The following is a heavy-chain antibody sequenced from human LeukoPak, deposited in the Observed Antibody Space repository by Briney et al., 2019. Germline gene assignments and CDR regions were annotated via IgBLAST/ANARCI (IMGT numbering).Heavy chain of an antibody. D-gene: IGHD3-10*01. J-gene: IGHJ4*02. CDR1: GGSISSSSYY. Sequence: PSETLSLTCTVSGGSISSSSYYWGWIRQPPGKGLEWIGSIYYSGSTNYNPSLKSRVTISVDTSKNQFSLKLSSVTAADTAVYYCVSSGSGSYYHSFDYWGQGTLVTVSS. CDR2: IYYSGST. CDR3: VSSGSGSYYHSFDY. V-gene: IGHV4-39*07.